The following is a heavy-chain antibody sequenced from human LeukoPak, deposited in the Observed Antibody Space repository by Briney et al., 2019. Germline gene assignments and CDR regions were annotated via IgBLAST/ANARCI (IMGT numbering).Heavy chain of an antibody. D-gene: IGHD2-21*02. V-gene: IGHV3-30*18. CDR3: AKDREASDIVVLTATVFDY. CDR1: GFTFSSYG. CDR2: ISYDGSNK. Sequence: GGSLRLSCAASGFTFSSYGMHWVRQAPGKGLEWVAVISYDGSNKYYADSVKGRFTISRDNSKNTLYLQMNSLRAEDTAVYYCAKDREASDIVVLTATVFDYWGQGTLVTVSS. J-gene: IGHJ4*02.